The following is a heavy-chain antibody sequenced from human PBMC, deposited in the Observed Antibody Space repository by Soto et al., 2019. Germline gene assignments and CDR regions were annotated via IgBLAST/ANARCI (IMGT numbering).Heavy chain of an antibody. V-gene: IGHV3-21*01. CDR1: GFTFSSYS. D-gene: IGHD1-26*01. J-gene: IGHJ3*02. CDR2: ISSSSSYI. Sequence: GESLKISCAASGFTFSSYSMNWVRQAPGKGLEWVSSISSSSSYIYYADSVKGRFTISRDNAKNSLYLQMNSLRAEDTAVYYCARDYLLAEWELLPPHDAFDIWGQGTMVTVSS. CDR3: ARDYLLAEWELLPPHDAFDI.